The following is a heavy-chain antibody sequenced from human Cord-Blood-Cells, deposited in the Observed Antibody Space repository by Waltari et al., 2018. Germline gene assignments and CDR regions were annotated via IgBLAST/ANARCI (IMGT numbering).Heavy chain of an antibody. CDR3: ARASDWNYFDY. D-gene: IGHD1-1*01. CDR1: GYTFTGYY. Sequence: QVQLVQSGAEVKKPGASVKVSCKASGYTFTGYYMHWVRQAPGQGLEWMGWIYPNGGGTNYAQKFQGRVTMTRDTSISTAYMELSRLRSDDTAVYYCARASDWNYFDYWGQGTLVTVSS. V-gene: IGHV1-2*02. J-gene: IGHJ4*02. CDR2: IYPNGGGT.